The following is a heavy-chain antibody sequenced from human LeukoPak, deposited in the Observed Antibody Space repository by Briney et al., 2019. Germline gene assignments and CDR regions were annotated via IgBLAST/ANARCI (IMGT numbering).Heavy chain of an antibody. V-gene: IGHV1-8*01. D-gene: IGHD6-13*01. CDR1: GYTFTSYD. J-gene: IGHJ4*02. CDR3: ATDLSAAGEVAY. Sequence: ASVKVSCKASGYTFTSYDINWVRQATGQGLEWMGWMNPNSGNTGYAQKFQGRVTMTRNTSISTAYMELSSLRSEDTAVYYCATDLSAAGEVAYWGQGTLVTVSS. CDR2: MNPNSGNT.